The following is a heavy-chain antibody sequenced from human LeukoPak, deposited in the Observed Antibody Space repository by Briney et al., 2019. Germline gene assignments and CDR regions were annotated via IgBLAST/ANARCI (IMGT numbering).Heavy chain of an antibody. CDR2: ISWNSGSI. CDR1: GFTFDDYA. D-gene: IGHD3-22*01. Sequence: GGSLRLSCAASGFTFDDYAMHWVRQAPGKGLEWVSGISWNSGSIGYADSVKGRFTISRDNAKNSLYLQMNSLRAEDTALYYCAKDSPDDTRSFDYWGQGTLVTVSS. J-gene: IGHJ4*02. CDR3: AKDSPDDTRSFDY. V-gene: IGHV3-9*01.